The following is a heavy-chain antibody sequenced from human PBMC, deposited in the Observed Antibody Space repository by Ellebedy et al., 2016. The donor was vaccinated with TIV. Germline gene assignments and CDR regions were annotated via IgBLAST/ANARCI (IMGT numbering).Heavy chain of an antibody. CDR3: ARRHFCTGDCTTAPSYYYAMDI. V-gene: IGHV5-51*01. CDR2: IYPGDSNA. J-gene: IGHJ6*02. D-gene: IGHD2-8*02. CDR1: GYTFSTHW. Sequence: GESLKISCQAAGYTFSTHWIAWVRQLPGKGLEWMGYIYPGDSNAVYGPSFQGLVTFSVDKSISTAYLQWTSLKASDTATYYCARRHFCTGDCTTAPSYYYAMDIWGQGTTVTVSS.